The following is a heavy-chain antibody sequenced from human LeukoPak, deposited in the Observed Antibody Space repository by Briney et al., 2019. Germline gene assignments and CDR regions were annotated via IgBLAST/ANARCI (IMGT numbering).Heavy chain of an antibody. D-gene: IGHD5-24*01. J-gene: IGHJ6*03. Sequence: PSETLSLTCAVYGGSFSGYYWSWIRQPPGKGLEWIGEINHSGSTNYNPSLKSRVTISVDTSKNQFSLKLSSVTAADTAVYYCARLDVLDGYNLSYYYYMDVWGKGTTVTISS. CDR1: GGSFSGYY. V-gene: IGHV4-34*01. CDR2: INHSGST. CDR3: ARLDVLDGYNLSYYYYMDV.